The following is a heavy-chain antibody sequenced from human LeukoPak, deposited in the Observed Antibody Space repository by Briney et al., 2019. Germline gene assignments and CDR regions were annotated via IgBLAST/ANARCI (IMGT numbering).Heavy chain of an antibody. J-gene: IGHJ4*02. Sequence: SETLSLTCTVSGGSISSGAYYWSWIRQPPGKGLEWIAYISYTGSTYYNPSLKSRVTMSVDTSKNQFSLKLSSVTAADTAVYYCARGLTIFGVVIPFDYWGQGTLVTVSS. CDR2: ISYTGST. CDR1: GGSISSGAYY. D-gene: IGHD3-3*01. V-gene: IGHV4-30-4*08. CDR3: ARGLTIFGVVIPFDY.